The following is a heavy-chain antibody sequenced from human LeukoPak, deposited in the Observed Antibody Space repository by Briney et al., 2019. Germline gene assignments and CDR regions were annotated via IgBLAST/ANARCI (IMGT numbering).Heavy chain of an antibody. V-gene: IGHV4-59*01. CDR3: ARDGRAGSLFAY. J-gene: IGHJ4*02. CDR1: GGSISGYY. CDR2: ISYSGST. Sequence: SETLSLTCTVSGGSISGYYWSWIRQPPGKGLEWVGYISYSGSTNYNPSLKSRVSISVDTSKNQFSLKLSSVTAADTAIYYCARDGRAGSLFAYWGQGTLVTVSS. D-gene: IGHD6-19*01.